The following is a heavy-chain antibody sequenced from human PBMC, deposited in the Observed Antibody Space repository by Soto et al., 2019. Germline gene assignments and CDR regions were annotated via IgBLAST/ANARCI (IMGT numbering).Heavy chain of an antibody. J-gene: IGHJ4*02. CDR1: GGSISSGGYY. V-gene: IGHV4-31*03. Sequence: SETLSLTCTVSGGSISSGGYYWSWIRQHPGKGLEWIGYIYYSGSTYYNPSLKSRVTISVDTSKNQFSLKLSSVTAADTAVYYCARDHSGDYFDYWGQGTLVTVSS. CDR2: IYYSGST. D-gene: IGHD3-10*01. CDR3: ARDHSGDYFDY.